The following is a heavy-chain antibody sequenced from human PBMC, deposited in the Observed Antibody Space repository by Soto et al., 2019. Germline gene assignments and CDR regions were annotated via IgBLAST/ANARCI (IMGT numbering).Heavy chain of an antibody. Sequence: GGSLRLSCAASGFTFSSYAMHWVRQAPGKGLEWVAVISYDGSNKYYADSVKGRFTISRDNSKNTLYLQMNSLRAEDTAVYYCAIYSSGWYGFDYWGQGTLVTVSS. D-gene: IGHD6-19*01. CDR2: ISYDGSNK. V-gene: IGHV3-30-3*01. CDR3: AIYSSGWYGFDY. CDR1: GFTFSSYA. J-gene: IGHJ4*02.